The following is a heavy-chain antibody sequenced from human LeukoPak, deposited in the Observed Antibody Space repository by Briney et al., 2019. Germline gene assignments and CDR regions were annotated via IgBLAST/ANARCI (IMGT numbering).Heavy chain of an antibody. V-gene: IGHV1-46*01. D-gene: IGHD3-10*01. Sequence: GASVKVSCKASGYIFTTYYMHWVRQAPGQGLEWVGIINTGDGTTTYAQSFQGRITMTRDTSTATAYMELSSLRSEDTAVYYCARGLGSGSYYGSWGQGTLVTVSS. J-gene: IGHJ5*02. CDR1: GYIFTTYY. CDR3: ARGLGSGSYYGS. CDR2: INTGDGTT.